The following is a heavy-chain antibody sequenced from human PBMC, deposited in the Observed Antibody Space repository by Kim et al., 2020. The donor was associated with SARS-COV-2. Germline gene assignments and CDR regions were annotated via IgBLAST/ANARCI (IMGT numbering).Heavy chain of an antibody. V-gene: IGHV3-23*03. D-gene: IGHD3-22*01. J-gene: IGHJ3*02. CDR3: AKDRATYYDSSGVQPDALDI. Sequence: GGSLRLSCAASGFTFSSYAMSWVRQAPGKGLEWVSVIYSGGSSTYYADSVKGRFTISRDNSKNTLYLQMNSLRAEDTAVYYCAKDRATYYDSSGVQPDALDIWCQGTGLPVSS. CDR1: GFTFSSYA. CDR2: IYSGGSST.